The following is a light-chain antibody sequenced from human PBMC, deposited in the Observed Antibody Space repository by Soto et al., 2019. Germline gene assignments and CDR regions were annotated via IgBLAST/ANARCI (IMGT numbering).Light chain of an antibody. J-gene: IGKJ4*01. Sequence: EIVMTQSPATLSVSPWERATLSCRSSQSVSSNLAWYQQKPGQAPRLLIYGASTRATGIPARFSGSGSGTEFTLTISSLQSEDFAVYYCQQYNNWPGLTFGGGTKVDIK. CDR3: QQYNNWPGLT. CDR1: QSVSSN. CDR2: GAS. V-gene: IGKV3-15*01.